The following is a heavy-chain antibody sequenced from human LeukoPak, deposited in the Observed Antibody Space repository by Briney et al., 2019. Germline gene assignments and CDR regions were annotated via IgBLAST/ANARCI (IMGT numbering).Heavy chain of an antibody. CDR2: ISGSGGST. V-gene: IGHV3-23*01. CDR3: AKDGGGRYYYDSSGYPNY. J-gene: IGHJ4*02. CDR1: GFTFSSYA. Sequence: GGSLRLSCAASGFTFSSYAMSWVRQAPGKGLEWVSAISGSGGSTYYADSVKGRFTISRDNSKNTLYLQMNSLRAEDTAVYYCAKDGGGRYYYDSSGYPNYWGQGTLVTVSS. D-gene: IGHD3-22*01.